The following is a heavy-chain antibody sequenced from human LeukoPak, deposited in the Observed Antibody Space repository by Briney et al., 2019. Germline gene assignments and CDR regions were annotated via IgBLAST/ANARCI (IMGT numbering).Heavy chain of an antibody. J-gene: IGHJ4*02. V-gene: IGHV3-23*01. D-gene: IGHD1-26*01. CDR2: ISGSGGIT. CDR1: GFTFSSYA. Sequence: GGSLRLSCAASGFTFSSYAMSWVRQTPGKGLEWVSAISGSGGITSYADSVKGRFTISRDNSKNTLYLQMNSLRAEDTAVYYCAKGDTTWELPHDYWGQGTLVTVSS. CDR3: AKGDTTWELPHDY.